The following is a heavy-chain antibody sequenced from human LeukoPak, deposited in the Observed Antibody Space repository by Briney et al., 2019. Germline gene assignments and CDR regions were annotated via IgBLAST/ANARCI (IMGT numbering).Heavy chain of an antibody. J-gene: IGHJ4*02. CDR1: GFTFSRYW. V-gene: IGHV3-74*01. CDR2: INSDGRST. D-gene: IGHD1-26*01. Sequence: GGSLRLSCAASGFTFSRYWMHWVRQDPGKGLVWVSRINSDGRSTSYADSVKGRFTISRDNAKNSLYLQMNSLRDEDTAVYYCARDRVGVTSDYFDFWGQGTLVTVSS. CDR3: ARDRVGVTSDYFDF.